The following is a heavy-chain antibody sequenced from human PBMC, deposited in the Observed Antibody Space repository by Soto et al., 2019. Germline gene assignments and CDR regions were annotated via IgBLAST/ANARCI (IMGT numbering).Heavy chain of an antibody. CDR1: GGSISSYY. Sequence: SETLSLTCTVSGGSISSYYWSWIRQPPGKGLEWIGYIYYSGSTNYNPSLKSRVTISVDTSKNQFSLKLSSVTAADTAVYYCARHAPLRYFDWLSYYYGMDVWGQGTTVT. D-gene: IGHD3-9*01. CDR2: IYYSGST. J-gene: IGHJ6*02. V-gene: IGHV4-59*08. CDR3: ARHAPLRYFDWLSYYYGMDV.